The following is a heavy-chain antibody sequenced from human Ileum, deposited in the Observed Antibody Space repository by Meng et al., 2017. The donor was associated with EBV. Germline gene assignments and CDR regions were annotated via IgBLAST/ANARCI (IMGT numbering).Heavy chain of an antibody. CDR3: ARYGTCGANSFYCFDP. CDR1: GGSFSNYY. CDR2: ISHTGTT. D-gene: IGHD4-23*01. Sequence: PLQHWGAGLLKPPETLSLTFGVYGGSFSNYYWTWIRQPPGKGLEWIGEISHTGTTKYNPSLKNRVTISLDTSNNQFSLNLNSVTAADTALYYCARYGTCGANSFYCFDPWGQGTLVTVSS. J-gene: IGHJ5*02. V-gene: IGHV4-34*01.